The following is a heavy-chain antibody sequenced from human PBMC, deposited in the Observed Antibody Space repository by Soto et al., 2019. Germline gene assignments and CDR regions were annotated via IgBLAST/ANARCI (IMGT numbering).Heavy chain of an antibody. D-gene: IGHD4-4*01. CDR3: ARDGYTVTPNYYYGMDV. V-gene: IGHV4-34*01. J-gene: IGHJ6*02. CDR2: INYSGST. Sequence: SETLSLTCAVYGGSFSGYYWSWIRQPPGKGLEWIGEINYSGSTNYNPSLKSRVTISVDTSKNQFSLRLSSVTAADTAVYYCARDGYTVTPNYYYGMDVWGQGTTVTVSS. CDR1: GGSFSGYY.